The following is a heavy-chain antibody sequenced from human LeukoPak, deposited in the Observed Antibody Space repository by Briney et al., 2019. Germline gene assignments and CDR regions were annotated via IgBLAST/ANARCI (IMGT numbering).Heavy chain of an antibody. CDR3: AKSGGYGLIDY. CDR1: GASVSGSNYY. Sequence: PSETLPLTCAVSGASVSGSNYYWGWIRQPPGKGLEWIGNIYSSGSTYYNASLQSRVTISIDTSKNQFSLRLNSVTAADTAMYYCAKSGGYGLIDYWGQGTRVTVSS. CDR2: IYSSGST. D-gene: IGHD1-26*01. J-gene: IGHJ4*02. V-gene: IGHV4-39*01.